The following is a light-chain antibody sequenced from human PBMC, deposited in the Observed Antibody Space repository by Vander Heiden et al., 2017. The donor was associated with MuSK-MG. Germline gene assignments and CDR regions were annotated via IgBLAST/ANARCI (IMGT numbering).Light chain of an antibody. CDR2: DAS. Sequence: EIVLTQSPATLSLSPEERATLSCRASQSVSSYLAWYQQKPGQAPRPLIYDASNRATGIPARFSGSGSGTDFTLTISSLEPEDFAVYYCQQRSNWPPLTFGGGTKVEIK. J-gene: IGKJ4*01. V-gene: IGKV3-11*01. CDR3: QQRSNWPPLT. CDR1: QSVSSY.